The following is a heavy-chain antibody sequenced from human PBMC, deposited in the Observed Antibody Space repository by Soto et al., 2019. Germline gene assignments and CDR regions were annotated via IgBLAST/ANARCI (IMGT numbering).Heavy chain of an antibody. CDR3: VGGWSFDY. Sequence: EVQLVESGGGLVQPGGSLRLSCTASGFTFSSYWMHWVRQAPGKGLVWVSRINSDGSRTNYADSVKGRFTISRDNAKNTLYLQMNSLRAEDTAVYFCVGGWSFDYWGHGTLVTVSS. CDR1: GFTFSSYW. J-gene: IGHJ4*01. D-gene: IGHD6-19*01. CDR2: INSDGSRT. V-gene: IGHV3-74*01.